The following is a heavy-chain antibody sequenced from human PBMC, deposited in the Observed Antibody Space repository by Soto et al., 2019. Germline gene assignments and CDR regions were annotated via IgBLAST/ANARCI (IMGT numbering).Heavy chain of an antibody. CDR3: ARGGYYDSSGLNLDY. V-gene: IGHV3-33*01. J-gene: IGHJ4*02. CDR2: IWYDGSNK. CDR1: GFTFSSYG. Sequence: GGSLRLSCAASGFTFSSYGMHWVRQAPGKGLEWVAVIWYDGSNKYYADSVKGRFTISRDNSKNTLYLQMNSLRAEDTAVYYCARGGYYDSSGLNLDYWGQGTLVTVSS. D-gene: IGHD3-22*01.